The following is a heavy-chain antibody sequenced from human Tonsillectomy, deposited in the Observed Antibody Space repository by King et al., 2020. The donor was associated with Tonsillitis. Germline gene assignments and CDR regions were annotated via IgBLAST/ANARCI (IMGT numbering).Heavy chain of an antibody. Sequence: VQLVESGAEVKKPGDSLKISCKTSGYSFSNYWIAWVRQMPGKGLEWMGNIYPGDSDTRYSPSFQGQVTFSADKSITTAYLQWSSLKASDTAIYYCARLRGKYQLLADFDYWGQGVLVTVSS. D-gene: IGHD2-2*01. J-gene: IGHJ4*02. CDR3: ARLRGKYQLLADFDY. CDR1: GYSFSNYW. V-gene: IGHV5-51*01. CDR2: IYPGDSDT.